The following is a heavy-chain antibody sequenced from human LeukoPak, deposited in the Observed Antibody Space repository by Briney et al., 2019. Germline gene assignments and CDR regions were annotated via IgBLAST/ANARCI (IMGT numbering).Heavy chain of an antibody. CDR2: ISAYNGNT. Sequence: ASVKVSCKASGYTFTSYGISWVRQAPGQGLEWMGWISAYNGNTNYAQKLQGRVTMTTDTSTSTAYMELRSLRSDDTAVYYCARDEQYCSGGSCYSDYWGQGTLVTVSS. V-gene: IGHV1-18*01. CDR3: ARDEQYCSGGSCYSDY. D-gene: IGHD2-15*01. J-gene: IGHJ4*02. CDR1: GYTFTSYG.